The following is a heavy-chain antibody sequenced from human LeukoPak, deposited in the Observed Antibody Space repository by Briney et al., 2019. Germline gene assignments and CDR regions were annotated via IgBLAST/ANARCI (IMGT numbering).Heavy chain of an antibody. CDR3: ARRLEHYYGMDV. Sequence: PGGSLRLSCAASGFTFSAYWMNWVRQAPGKGLEWVANIKQDGSEKNYVDSVKGRFTISRDNAENSLYLQINSLRAEDTAVYHCARRLEHYYGMDVWGQGTTVAVSS. J-gene: IGHJ6*02. CDR2: IKQDGSEK. D-gene: IGHD1-1*01. CDR1: GFTFSAYW. V-gene: IGHV3-7*01.